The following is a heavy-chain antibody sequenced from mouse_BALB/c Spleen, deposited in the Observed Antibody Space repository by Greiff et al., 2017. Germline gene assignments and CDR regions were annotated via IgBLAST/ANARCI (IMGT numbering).Heavy chain of an antibody. CDR2: INPSNGRT. J-gene: IGHJ2*01. CDR1: GYTFTSYW. D-gene: IGHD2-1*01. CDR3: ARGYGNDYFDY. Sequence: VQLQQPGAELVKPGASVKLSCKASGYTFTSYWMHWVKQRPGQGLEWIGEINPSNGRTNYNEKFKSKATLTVDKSSSTAYMQLSSLTSEDSAVYYCARGYGNDYFDYWGQGTTLTVSS. V-gene: IGHV1S81*02.